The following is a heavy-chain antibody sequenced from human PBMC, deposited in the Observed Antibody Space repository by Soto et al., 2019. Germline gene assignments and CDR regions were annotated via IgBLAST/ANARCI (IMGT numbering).Heavy chain of an antibody. CDR1: GGTFSSYA. CDR2: IIPIFGTA. V-gene: IGHV1-69*13. J-gene: IGHJ3*02. Sequence: SVKVSCKASGGTFSSYAISWVRQAPGQGLEWMGGIIPIFGTANYAQKFQGRVTITADESTSTAYMELSSLRSEDTAVYYCARYSGYGSAFDIWGQGTMVTVSS. CDR3: ARYSGYGSAFDI. D-gene: IGHD5-12*01.